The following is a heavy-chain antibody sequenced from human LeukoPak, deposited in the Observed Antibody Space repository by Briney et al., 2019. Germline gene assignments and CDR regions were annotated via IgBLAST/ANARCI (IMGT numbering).Heavy chain of an antibody. D-gene: IGHD3-3*01. CDR2: IRSKAYGGTT. J-gene: IGHJ4*02. CDR3: TRVGAVIGWYFDY. Sequence: GGSLRLSCTASGFTFGDYAMSWVRQAPGKGLEWVGFIRSKAYGGTTEYAASVKGRFTISRDDSKSIAYLQMNSLKTEDTAVYYCTRVGAVIGWYFDYWGQGTLVTVSS. CDR1: GFTFGDYA. V-gene: IGHV3-49*04.